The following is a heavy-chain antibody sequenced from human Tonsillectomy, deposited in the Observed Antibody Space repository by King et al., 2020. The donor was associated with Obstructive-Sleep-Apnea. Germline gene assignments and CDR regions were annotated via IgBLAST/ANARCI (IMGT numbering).Heavy chain of an antibody. J-gene: IGHJ3*02. CDR1: GSTFSNYD. V-gene: IGHV1-8*01. D-gene: IGHD1-14*01. CDR2: MNPNSGNT. CDR3: ATGSRTFDI. Sequence: QLVQSGAEVKKPGASVKVSCKASGSTFSNYDINWVRQATGPGLEWMGWMNPNSGNTAYAQKFQGRVTMTRNTSISTAYMELSSLRSEDTAVYYCATGSRTFDIWGQGTMVTVSS.